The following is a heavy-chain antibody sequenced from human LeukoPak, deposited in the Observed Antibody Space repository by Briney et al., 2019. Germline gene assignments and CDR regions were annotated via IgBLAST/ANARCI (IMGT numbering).Heavy chain of an antibody. V-gene: IGHV4-59*08. CDR1: GGSISSYY. J-gene: IGHJ4*02. CDR2: IYYNGRA. Sequence: PSETLSLTCTVSGGSISSYYWAWIRQPPGKGLEWIGYIYYNGRATYSPSLKSRVTMSVDTSKNQFSLKLSSVTAADTAVYYCARRSSESFDFWGQGTLVTVSS. D-gene: IGHD3-22*01. CDR3: ARRSSESFDF.